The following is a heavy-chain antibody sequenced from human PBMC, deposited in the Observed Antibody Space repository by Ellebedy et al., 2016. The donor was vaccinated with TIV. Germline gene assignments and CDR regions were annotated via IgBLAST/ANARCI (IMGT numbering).Heavy chain of an antibody. D-gene: IGHD2-15*01. J-gene: IGHJ5*02. V-gene: IGHV4-59*08. CDR1: GGSISSYY. Sequence: SETLSLTCTVSGGSISSYYWSWIRQPPGKGLEWIGYIYYSGSTNYNPSLKSRVTISVDTSKNQFSLKLSSVTAADTAVYYCARGQNIVVVVAALYDWFDPWGQGTLVTVSS. CDR2: IYYSGST. CDR3: ARGQNIVVVVAALYDWFDP.